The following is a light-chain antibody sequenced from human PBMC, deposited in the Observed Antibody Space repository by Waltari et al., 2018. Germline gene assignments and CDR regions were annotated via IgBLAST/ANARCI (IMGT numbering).Light chain of an antibody. Sequence: IQMTQSPSSLSASVGDRVTITCRASQTINTFLNWYQRKPVKAPKLLIDAASSLQSGVPSRFSGSGSGTDFTLTISSLQPEDFATYYCQQSYYTPPTFGGGTKIEIK. CDR3: QQSYYTPPT. CDR1: QTINTF. J-gene: IGKJ4*01. V-gene: IGKV1-39*01. CDR2: AAS.